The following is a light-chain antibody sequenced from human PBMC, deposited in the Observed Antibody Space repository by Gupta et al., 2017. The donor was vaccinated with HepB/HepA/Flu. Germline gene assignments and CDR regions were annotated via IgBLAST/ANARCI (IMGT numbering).Light chain of an antibody. CDR2: KAS. CDR3: QQYDNYPLT. V-gene: IGKV1-5*03. Sequence: DTHMTLSPSTLSESIGDRVTITCRASKSINSWLAWYQQKPGKAPKFLINKASTLESGVPSRFSGSRSGTEYTLTISSLQPEDFATYYCQQYDNYPLTFGGGTKVEIK. J-gene: IGKJ4*01. CDR1: KSINSW.